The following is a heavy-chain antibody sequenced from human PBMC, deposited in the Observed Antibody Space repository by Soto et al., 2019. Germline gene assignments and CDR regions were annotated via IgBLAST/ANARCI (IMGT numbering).Heavy chain of an antibody. J-gene: IGHJ3*02. CDR3: ARVERGTATTVVDAFDI. CDR2: MSHSGGT. D-gene: IGHD1-1*01. V-gene: IGHV4-34*01. Sequence: QVQLQQWGAGLLKPSETLSLTCAVYGGFVSSGNYYWSWIRQPPGKGLEWIGEMSHSGGTHFNPSLTSRVTISVDTSKNQFSLKMSSVTAADTALYYCARVERGTATTVVDAFDIWVPGTMVTVAS. CDR1: GGFVSSGNYY.